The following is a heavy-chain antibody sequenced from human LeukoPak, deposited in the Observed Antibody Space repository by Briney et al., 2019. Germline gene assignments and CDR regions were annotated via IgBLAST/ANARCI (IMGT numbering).Heavy chain of an antibody. V-gene: IGHV4-31*03. Sequence: SQTLSLTCTVSGGSISSGGYYWSWIRQHPGKGLEWIGYIYYSGSTYYSPSLKSRVTISVDTSKNQFSLKLSSVTAADTAVYYCARLPRGSSGYYSAYYYYGMDVWGQGTTVTVSS. J-gene: IGHJ6*02. D-gene: IGHD3-22*01. CDR2: IYYSGST. CDR3: ARLPRGSSGYYSAYYYYGMDV. CDR1: GGSISSGGYY.